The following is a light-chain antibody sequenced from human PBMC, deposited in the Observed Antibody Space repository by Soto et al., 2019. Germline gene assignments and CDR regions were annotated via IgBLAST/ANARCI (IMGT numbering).Light chain of an antibody. J-gene: IGKJ4*01. CDR1: HSIGGS. V-gene: IGKV1-5*03. CDR3: QQYNDFPLT. CDR2: GAS. Sequence: DVQMTQSPSTLSASVGDRVTITCRASHSIGGSLAWYQQKPGKAPKLLIYGASSLDIGVPSRFSGRGSETDFSLTINNLLLEDFAIYYCQQYNDFPLTFGGGTRLE.